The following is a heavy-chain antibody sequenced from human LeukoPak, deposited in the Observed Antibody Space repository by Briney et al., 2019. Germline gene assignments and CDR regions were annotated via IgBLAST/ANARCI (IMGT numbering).Heavy chain of an antibody. V-gene: IGHV3-53*01. J-gene: IGHJ4*02. D-gene: IGHD1-26*01. CDR1: GVIFNTYS. CDR2: IYNAGDR. CDR3: VTRSGSYYY. Sequence: PGGSLRLSCAASGVIFNTYSMNWVRQAPGKGLEWVSVIYNAGDRYYADSVKGRFTISRDSSKNTLYLQVNSLRAEDTAVYYCVTRSGSYYYWGQGILVTVSS.